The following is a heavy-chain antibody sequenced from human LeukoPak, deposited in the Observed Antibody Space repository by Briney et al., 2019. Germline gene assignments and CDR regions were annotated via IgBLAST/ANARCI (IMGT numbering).Heavy chain of an antibody. D-gene: IGHD4-17*01. CDR1: GFTVSSSY. Sequence: GGSLRLSCAASGFTVSSSYMSWVRQAPGKGLEWVSVIRSDGTTAYADSVKGRFSISRDTSRNTLYLQMNSLRAEDTAVYYCARVKKVYGDYDAFDIWGQGTMVTVSS. V-gene: IGHV3-53*01. CDR2: IRSDGTT. J-gene: IGHJ3*02. CDR3: ARVKKVYGDYDAFDI.